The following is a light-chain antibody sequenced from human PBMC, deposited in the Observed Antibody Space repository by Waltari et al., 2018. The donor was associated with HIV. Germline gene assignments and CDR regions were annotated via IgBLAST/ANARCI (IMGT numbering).Light chain of an antibody. J-gene: IGLJ2*01. CDR2: DNN. V-gene: IGLV1-51*01. Sequence: QSVLTQPPSVSAAPGQQVTLSCSGNRYNIGATYVSWHQHVPGKAPKVLIYDNNKRPSGTPARFFGSKSGTSATLDIIGLQTGDEADYYCATWDASLSAVVFGGGTRLTVL. CDR1: RYNIGATY. CDR3: ATWDASLSAVV.